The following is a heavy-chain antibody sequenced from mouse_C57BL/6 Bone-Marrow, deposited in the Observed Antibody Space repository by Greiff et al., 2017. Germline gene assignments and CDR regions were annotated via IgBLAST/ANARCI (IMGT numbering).Heavy chain of an antibody. CDR3: TRCGFITTVVPWYYGV. D-gene: IGHD1-1*01. CDR1: GYTFTDYE. V-gene: IGHV1-15*01. Sequence: QVQLQQSGAELVRPGASVTLSCKASGYTFTDYEMHWVKQTPVHGLEWIGAIDPETGGTAYNQKFKGKDILTADKSSSTAYMELRSLTSEDSAVXYCTRCGFITTVVPWYYGVWGTGTTVTVSS. J-gene: IGHJ1*03. CDR2: IDPETGGT.